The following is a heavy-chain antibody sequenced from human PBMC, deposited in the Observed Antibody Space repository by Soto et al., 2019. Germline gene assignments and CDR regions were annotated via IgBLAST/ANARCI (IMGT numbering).Heavy chain of an antibody. Sequence: QVQLVESGGGVVQPGTSLRVSCVGSGFTFRSYVIHWVRQAPGKGLEWVALTSYDGSDKYYGDSVRGRFTISRDNSRNTVDLQMDSLRLEDTALYYGARWGRTGGLDVWGQGTLVSVSS. D-gene: IGHD3-16*01. J-gene: IGHJ1*01. CDR1: GFTFRSYV. V-gene: IGHV3-30*19. CDR3: ARWGRTGGLDV. CDR2: TSYDGSDK.